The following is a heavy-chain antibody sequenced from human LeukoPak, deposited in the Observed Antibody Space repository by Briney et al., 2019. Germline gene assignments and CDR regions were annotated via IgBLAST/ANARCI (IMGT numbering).Heavy chain of an antibody. D-gene: IGHD4-23*01. CDR2: IYYSGST. CDR1: GGSISSSSYY. CDR3: ARDWEATVVTPVFWFDP. V-gene: IGHV4-39*07. J-gene: IGHJ5*02. Sequence: PSETPSLTCTVSGGSISSSSYYWGWIRQPPGKGLEWIGSIYYSGSTYYNPSLKSRVTISVDTSKNQFSLKLSSVTAADTAVYYCARDWEATVVTPVFWFDPWGQGTLVTVSS.